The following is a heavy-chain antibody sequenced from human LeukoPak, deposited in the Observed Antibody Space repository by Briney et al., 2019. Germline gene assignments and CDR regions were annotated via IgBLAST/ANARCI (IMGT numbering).Heavy chain of an antibody. CDR1: GFTFSSYA. D-gene: IGHD5-18*01. J-gene: IGHJ4*02. Sequence: GRSLRLSCAASGFTFSSYAMHWVRQAPGKGLEWVAVISYDGSNKYYADSVKGRFTISRDNSKNTLYLQMNSLRAEDTAVYYCARGEGYSYGGFDYWGQGTLVTVSS. V-gene: IGHV3-30-3*01. CDR3: ARGEGYSYGGFDY. CDR2: ISYDGSNK.